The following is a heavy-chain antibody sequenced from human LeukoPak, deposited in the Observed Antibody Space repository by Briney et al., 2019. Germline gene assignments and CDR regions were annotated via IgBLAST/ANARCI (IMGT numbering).Heavy chain of an antibody. J-gene: IGHJ6*02. CDR1: GGSFSGYY. V-gene: IGHV4-34*01. CDR3: ARGGHYYYYGMDV. Sequence: PSETLSLTCAVYGGSFSGYYWSWIRQPPGKGLEWIGEINHNGSTNYNPSLKSRVTISVDTSKNQFSLKLSSVTAADTAVYYCARGGHYYYYGMDVWGQGTTVTVSS. CDR2: INHNGST.